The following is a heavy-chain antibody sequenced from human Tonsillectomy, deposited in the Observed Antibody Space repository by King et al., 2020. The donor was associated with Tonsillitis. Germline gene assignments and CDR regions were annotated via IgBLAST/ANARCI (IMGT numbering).Heavy chain of an antibody. CDR2: IIPILGIA. CDR1: GGTFSSYA. D-gene: IGHD2-21*02. CDR3: AREGSWVVTATGGVGYYYYGMDV. Sequence: QLVQSGAEVKKPGSSVKVSCKASGGTFSSYAISWVRQAPGQGLEWMGRIIPILGIANYAQKFQGRVTITADKSTSTAYMELSSLRSEDTAVYYCAREGSWVVTATGGVGYYYYGMDVWGQGTTVTVSS. V-gene: IGHV1-69*04. J-gene: IGHJ6*02.